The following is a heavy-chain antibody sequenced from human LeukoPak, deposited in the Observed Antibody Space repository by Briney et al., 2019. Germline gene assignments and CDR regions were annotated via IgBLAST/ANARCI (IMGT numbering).Heavy chain of an antibody. D-gene: IGHD4-11*01. J-gene: IGHJ4*02. CDR2: ISNSAI. V-gene: IGHV3-48*02. CDR1: GFTFSSYS. Sequence: GGSLRLSCAASGFTFSSYSMNWVRQAPGKGLEWVSYISNSAIYYADSLKGRFTISRDNAKDSLYLQMNSLRDEDTAVYYCARDTDYSFDHWGQGTLVTVSS. CDR3: ARDTDYSFDH.